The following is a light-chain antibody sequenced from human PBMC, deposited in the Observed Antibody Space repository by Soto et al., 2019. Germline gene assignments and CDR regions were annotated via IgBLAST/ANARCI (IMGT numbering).Light chain of an antibody. V-gene: IGKV3-11*01. CDR2: DAY. J-gene: IGKJ5*01. CDR3: QQRAHLAPIT. CDR1: QDVERY. Sequence: DTMLTQSPATLSLSPGDRATLSCRASQDVERYLAWYQQKPGQAPRLLIYDAYNRAPGIPARFSGSGSGTDLPPPHRSPEAEDFSIFYWQQRAHLAPITFGQGTRLEMK.